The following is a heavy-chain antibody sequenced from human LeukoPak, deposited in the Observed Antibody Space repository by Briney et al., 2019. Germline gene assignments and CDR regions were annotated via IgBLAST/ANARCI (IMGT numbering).Heavy chain of an antibody. V-gene: IGHV4-4*07. CDR3: ARDSGRIFDP. D-gene: IGHD6-25*01. Sequence: PSETLSLTCTLSGRSINSFYWGWVRQPAWEGLEWIGRIYTSGSTNYNPSTKSRVTMSVDTSKNQFSLKLSAVTAADTAVYYGARDSGRIFDPWGQGTLVTVSS. J-gene: IGHJ5*02. CDR1: GRSINSFY. CDR2: IYTSGST.